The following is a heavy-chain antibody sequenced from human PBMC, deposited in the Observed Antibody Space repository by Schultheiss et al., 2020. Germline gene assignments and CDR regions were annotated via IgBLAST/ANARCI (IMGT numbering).Heavy chain of an antibody. V-gene: IGHV4-59*08. CDR2: VYYTGST. CDR1: GGSISGYY. J-gene: IGHJ3*02. Sequence: AETLSLTCTVSGGSISGYYWSWVRQPPGKGLEWIGYVYYTGSTNYDPSLNSRVTILVDTSKNHFSLKLSSVTAADTAVYFCARVPDAFDIWGQGTRVTVSS. CDR3: ARVPDAFDI.